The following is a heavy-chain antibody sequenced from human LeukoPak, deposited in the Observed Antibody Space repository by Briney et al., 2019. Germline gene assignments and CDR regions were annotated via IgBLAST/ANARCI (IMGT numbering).Heavy chain of an antibody. CDR2: IWYDGSNK. J-gene: IGHJ6*02. CDR3: ARDQNYYGSGSYYIPYFYYYYYGMDV. CDR1: GFTFSSYG. Sequence: PGGSLRLSCAASGFTFSSYGMHWVRQAPGKGLEWVAVIWYDGSNKYYADSVKGRFTISRDNSKNTLYLQMNSLRAEDTAVYYCARDQNYYGSGSYYIPYFYYYYYGMDVWGQGTTVTVSS. D-gene: IGHD3-10*01. V-gene: IGHV3-33*01.